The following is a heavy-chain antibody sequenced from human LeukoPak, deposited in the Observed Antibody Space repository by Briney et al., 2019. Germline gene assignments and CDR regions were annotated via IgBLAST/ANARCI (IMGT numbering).Heavy chain of an antibody. V-gene: IGHV3-23*01. D-gene: IGHD2-15*01. CDR2: ISGSGGST. CDR1: GFTFSSYA. Sequence: GSLRLSCAASGFTFSSYAMSWVRQAPGKGLEWVSAISGSGGSTYYADSVKGRFTISRDNSKNTLYLQMNSLRAEDTAVYYCAKAPIVVVVAAIFYWGQGTLVTVSS. J-gene: IGHJ4*02. CDR3: AKAPIVVVVAAIFY.